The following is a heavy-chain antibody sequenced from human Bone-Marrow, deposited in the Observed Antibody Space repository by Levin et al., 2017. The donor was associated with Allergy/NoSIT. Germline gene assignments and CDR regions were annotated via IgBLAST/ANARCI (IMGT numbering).Heavy chain of an antibody. V-gene: IGHV4-34*01. CDR1: GGSFSGYY. Sequence: SETLSLTCAVYGGSFSGYYWSWIRQPPGKGLEWIGEINHSGSTNYNPSLKSRVTISVDTSKNQFSLKLSSVTAADTAVYYCARGEVQAAATNYYFDYWGQGTLVTVSS. CDR2: INHSGST. D-gene: IGHD6-13*01. CDR3: ARGEVQAAATNYYFDY. J-gene: IGHJ4*02.